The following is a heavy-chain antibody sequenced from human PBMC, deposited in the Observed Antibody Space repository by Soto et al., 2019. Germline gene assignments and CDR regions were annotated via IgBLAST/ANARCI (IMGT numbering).Heavy chain of an antibody. CDR3: ARDRAWTYFLQVVGWFDP. D-gene: IGHD1-7*01. CDR2: ISYDGSNK. CDR1: GFTFSSYA. J-gene: IGHJ5*02. Sequence: PGGSLRLSCAASGFTFSSYAMHWVRQAPGKGLEWVAVISYDGSNKYYADSVKGRFTISRDNSKNTLYLQMNSLRAEDTAVYYCARDRAWTYFLQVVGWFDPWGQGTLVTVSS. V-gene: IGHV3-30-3*01.